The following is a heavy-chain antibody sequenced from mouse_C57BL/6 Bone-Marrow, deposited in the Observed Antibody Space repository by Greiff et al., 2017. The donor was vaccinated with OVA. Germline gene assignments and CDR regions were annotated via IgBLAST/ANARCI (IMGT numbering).Heavy chain of an antibody. D-gene: IGHD1-1*02. J-gene: IGHJ1*03. CDR1: GNTFTDYN. Sequence: EVKLMESGPELVKPGASVKIPCKASGNTFTDYNMDWVKQSHGKSLEWIGDINPNNGGTIYNQKFKGKATLTVDKSSSTAYMELRSLTSEDTAVYYCARRGLGVVHWYCDVWGTGTTVTVSS. CDR2: INPNNGGT. V-gene: IGHV1-18*01. CDR3: ARRGLGVVHWYCDV.